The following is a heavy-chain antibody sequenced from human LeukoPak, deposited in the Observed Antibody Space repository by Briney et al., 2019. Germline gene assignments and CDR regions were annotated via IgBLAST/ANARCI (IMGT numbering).Heavy chain of an antibody. Sequence: GGSLRLSCAASGFTFSSYSMNWVRQAPGKGLEWVSSISSSSSYIYYADSVKGRFTISRDNAKNSLYLQMNSLRAEDTAVYYCARVTNAMGATKDPFDYWGQGTLVTVSS. J-gene: IGHJ4*02. CDR2: ISSSSSYI. CDR1: GFTFSSYS. D-gene: IGHD1-26*01. CDR3: ARVTNAMGATKDPFDY. V-gene: IGHV3-21*01.